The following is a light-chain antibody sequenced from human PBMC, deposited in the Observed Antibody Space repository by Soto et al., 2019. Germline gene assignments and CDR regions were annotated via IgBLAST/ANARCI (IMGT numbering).Light chain of an antibody. J-gene: IGKJ1*01. CDR2: KAS. CDR1: QSISSW. V-gene: IGKV1-5*03. Sequence: DIQMTQSPSTLSASVGDRVTITCRASQSISSWLAWYQQKPGQAPKLLIYKASTLQSGAPSRFSGSGSGTEFTLAISSLQPDDSATYYCQQYNDNWTFGQGTKVDIK. CDR3: QQYNDNWT.